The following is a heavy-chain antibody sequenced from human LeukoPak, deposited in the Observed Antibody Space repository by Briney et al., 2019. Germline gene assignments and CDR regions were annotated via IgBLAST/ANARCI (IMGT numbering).Heavy chain of an antibody. J-gene: IGHJ4*02. CDR3: ARGATARFDY. Sequence: SETLSLTCTVSGGSISSDYCTWIRQPPGKGLEWIGNICYSGTTNYNPSLKSRVTISIDTSKNQFSLRLTSVTAADTAVCYCARGATARFDYWGQGTLVTV. V-gene: IGHV4-59*08. CDR2: ICYSGTT. CDR1: GGSISSDY.